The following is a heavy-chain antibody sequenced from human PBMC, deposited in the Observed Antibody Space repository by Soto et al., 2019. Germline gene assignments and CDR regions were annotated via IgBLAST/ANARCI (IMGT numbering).Heavy chain of an antibody. J-gene: IGHJ6*01. CDR3: ARGTGRDYYGSGSYYGPYSMDV. Sequence: GASVKVSCKASGGTFSSYSISWVRQAPGQGLEWMGGIIPIFGTANYAQKFQGRVTITADESTSTAYMELSSLRSEDTAVYYCARGTGRDYYGSGSYYGPYSMDVWGQGTTVTVSS. CDR1: GGTFSSYS. CDR2: IIPIFGTA. D-gene: IGHD3-10*01. V-gene: IGHV1-69*13.